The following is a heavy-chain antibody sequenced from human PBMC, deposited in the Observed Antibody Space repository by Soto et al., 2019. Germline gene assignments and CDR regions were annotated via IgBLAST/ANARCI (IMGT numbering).Heavy chain of an antibody. Sequence: EVQLVESGGGLGKPGESLRLSCAASGFTLSSHTMNWVRQAPGKGLEWVSGISGSGGSTFYADSVKGRFTISRDNSKNTLYLQMNSLRAEDTAVYYCAPYSYGYAAYFDCWGQGTLVTVSS. CDR3: APYSYGYAAYFDC. D-gene: IGHD5-18*01. CDR2: ISGSGGST. CDR1: GFTLSSHT. J-gene: IGHJ4*02. V-gene: IGHV3-23*04.